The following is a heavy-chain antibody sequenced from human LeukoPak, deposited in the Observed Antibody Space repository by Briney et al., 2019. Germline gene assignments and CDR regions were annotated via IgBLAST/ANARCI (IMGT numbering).Heavy chain of an antibody. CDR1: GGSFSGYC. Sequence: PSETLSLTCAVYGGSFSGYCWSWIRQPPGKGLEWIGEINHSGSTNYNPSLKSRVTISVDKSNNHFSLRLNSVAAADTAVYYCARGRSGYSYGLDYWGQGTLVTVSS. CDR3: ARGRSGYSYGLDY. CDR2: INHSGST. D-gene: IGHD5-18*01. V-gene: IGHV4-34*01. J-gene: IGHJ4*02.